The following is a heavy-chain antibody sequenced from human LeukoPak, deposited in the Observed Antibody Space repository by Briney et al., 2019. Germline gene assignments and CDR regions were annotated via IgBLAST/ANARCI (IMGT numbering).Heavy chain of an antibody. J-gene: IGHJ4*02. Sequence: ASVKVSCKASGYTFTSYGISWVRQAPGQGLEWMGGITPIFHTTNYAQKFQGRVTMTTDTSTSTAYMELRSLRSDDTAVYYCARTGAGGSYGDYWGQGTLVTVSS. V-gene: IGHV1-18*01. CDR2: ITPIFHTT. CDR1: GYTFTSYG. D-gene: IGHD1-26*01. CDR3: ARTGAGGSYGDY.